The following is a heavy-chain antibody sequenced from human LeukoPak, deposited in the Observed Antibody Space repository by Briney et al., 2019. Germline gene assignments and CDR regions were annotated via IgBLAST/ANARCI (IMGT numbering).Heavy chain of an antibody. J-gene: IGHJ6*02. D-gene: IGHD5-18*01. CDR1: GYTLTELS. CDR2: FDPEDGET. V-gene: IGHV1-24*01. Sequence: GASVTVSCTVSGYTLTELSMHWVRQAPGKGLEWMGGFDPEDGETIYAQKFQGRVTMTEDTSTDTAYMELSSLRSEDTAVYYCATGTRGYSYGYLYYYGMDVWGQGTTVTVSS. CDR3: ATGTRGYSYGYLYYYGMDV.